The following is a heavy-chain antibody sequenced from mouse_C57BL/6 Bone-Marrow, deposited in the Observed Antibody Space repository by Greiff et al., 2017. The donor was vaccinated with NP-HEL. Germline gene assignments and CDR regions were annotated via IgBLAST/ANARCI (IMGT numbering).Heavy chain of an antibody. V-gene: IGHV1-82*01. CDR2: IYPGDGDT. CDR1: GYAFSSSW. D-gene: IGHD3-2*02. CDR3: ARQLRLPPYAMDY. Sequence: QVQLQQSGPELVKPGASVKISCKASGYAFSSSWMNWVKQRRGKGLEWIGRIYPGDGDTNYNGKFKGKATLTADKSSSTAYMQLSSLTSEDSAVYFCARQLRLPPYAMDYWGQGTSVTVSS. J-gene: IGHJ4*01.